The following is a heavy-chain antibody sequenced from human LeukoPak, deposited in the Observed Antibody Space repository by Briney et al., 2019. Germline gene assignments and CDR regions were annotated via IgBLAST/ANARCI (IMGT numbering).Heavy chain of an antibody. CDR1: GYTFTSYA. CDR3: ARGVPEDYGSGSYYNN. CDR2: INAGNGNT. D-gene: IGHD3-10*01. Sequence: ASVKVSCKASGYTFTSYAMHWVRQAPGQRLERMGWINAGNGNTKYSQKFQGRVTITRDTSASTAYMELSSLRSEGTAVYYCARGVPEDYGSGSYYNNWGQGTLVTVSS. V-gene: IGHV1-3*01. J-gene: IGHJ4*02.